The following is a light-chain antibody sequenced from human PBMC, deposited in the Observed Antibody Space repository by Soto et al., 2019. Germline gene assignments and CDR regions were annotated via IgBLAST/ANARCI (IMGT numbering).Light chain of an antibody. CDR1: SSDVGGYNY. Sequence: QSVLNQPASVSGSPGQSITISCTGTSSDVGGYNYVSWYQQHPGKAPKLMIYDVSNRPSGVSNRFSGSKSGNTASLTISGLQAGDEADYYCSSYTSSSTYVFGTGTKVTVL. CDR3: SSYTSSSTYV. CDR2: DVS. J-gene: IGLJ1*01. V-gene: IGLV2-14*01.